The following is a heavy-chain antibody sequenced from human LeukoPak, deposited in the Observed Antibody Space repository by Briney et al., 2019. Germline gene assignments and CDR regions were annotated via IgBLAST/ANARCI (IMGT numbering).Heavy chain of an antibody. CDR1: GFTFSSYS. V-gene: IGHV3-21*01. D-gene: IGHD1-26*01. CDR2: ISSSSSYI. Sequence: PGRSLRLSCAASGFTFSSYSMNWVRQAPGKGLEWVSSISSSSSYIYYADSVKGRFTISRDNAKNSLYLQMNSLRADDTAVFYCARDRSGNFGYYFDYWGQGTLVTVSS. J-gene: IGHJ4*02. CDR3: ARDRSGNFGYYFDY.